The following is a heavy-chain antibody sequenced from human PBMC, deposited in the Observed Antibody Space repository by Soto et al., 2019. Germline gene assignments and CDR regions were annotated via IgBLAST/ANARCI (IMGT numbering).Heavy chain of an antibody. CDR3: ASWRVGGDLVDY. J-gene: IGHJ4*02. Sequence: QVQLVESGGGLVKPGGSLRLSCAASGFTFSDYYMSWIRQAPGKGLEWVSYISSSSSYTNYADSVKGRFTISRDNAKNSLYLQVNSLRAEDTAVYYCASWRVGGDLVDYWGQGTLVTVSS. CDR2: ISSSSSYT. V-gene: IGHV3-11*06. D-gene: IGHD4-17*01. CDR1: GFTFSDYY.